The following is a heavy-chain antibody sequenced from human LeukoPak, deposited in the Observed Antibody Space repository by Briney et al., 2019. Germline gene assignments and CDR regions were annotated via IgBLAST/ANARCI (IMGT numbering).Heavy chain of an antibody. V-gene: IGHV4-34*01. Sequence: SETLSLTCAVYGGSFSGYYWSWIRQPPGKGLEWIGEINHSGSTNYNPSLKSRVTISVDTSKNQFSLKLSSVTAADTAVYYCARGYHDIVVVVADDGPSKNWFDPWGQGTLVTVSS. J-gene: IGHJ5*02. CDR2: INHSGST. CDR1: GGSFSGYY. D-gene: IGHD2-15*01. CDR3: ARGYHDIVVVVADDGPSKNWFDP.